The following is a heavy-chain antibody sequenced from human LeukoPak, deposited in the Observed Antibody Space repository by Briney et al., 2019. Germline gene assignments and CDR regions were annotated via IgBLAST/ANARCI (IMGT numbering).Heavy chain of an antibody. J-gene: IGHJ5*02. CDR1: GGSISNYY. CDR2: IYYSGST. Sequence: SETLSLTCTVSGGSISNYYWSWIRQPPGKGLEWIGYIYYSGSTNYNPSLKSRVTISVDTSKNQFSLKLSSVTAADTAVYYCARGGYSSSWYGIWFDPWGQGTLVTVSS. V-gene: IGHV4-59*12. D-gene: IGHD6-13*01. CDR3: ARGGYSSSWYGIWFDP.